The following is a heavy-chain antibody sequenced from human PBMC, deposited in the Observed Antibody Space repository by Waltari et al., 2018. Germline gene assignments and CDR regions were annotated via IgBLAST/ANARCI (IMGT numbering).Heavy chain of an antibody. J-gene: IGHJ6*03. CDR1: GFTFSNYE. CDR3: ARPSTEYFYYYYYMDV. V-gene: IGHV3-48*03. CDR2: ISNSGSTI. Sequence: EVQVVESGGGLVQPGGSLRLSCVASGFTFSNYEMNWVRQAPGKGLEWVSYISNSGSTIYSADSVKGQFTISRDNAKSSLYLHMDSMRAEDTAVYYCARPSTEYFYYYYYMDVWGKGTTVTVS.